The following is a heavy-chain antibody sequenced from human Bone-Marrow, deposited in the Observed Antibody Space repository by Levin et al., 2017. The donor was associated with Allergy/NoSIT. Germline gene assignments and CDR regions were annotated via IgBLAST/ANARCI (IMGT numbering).Heavy chain of an antibody. CDR1: GGSISSYY. D-gene: IGHD5-18*01. CDR2: IYYSGST. CDR3: ARDNDVFSTAMEKTRWNWFDP. J-gene: IGHJ5*02. Sequence: SETLSLTCTVSGGSISSYYWSWIRQPPGKGLEWIGYIYYSGSTNYNPSLKSRVTISVDTSKNQFSLKLSSVTAADTAVYYCARDNDVFSTAMEKTRWNWFDPWGQGTLVTVSS. V-gene: IGHV4-59*01.